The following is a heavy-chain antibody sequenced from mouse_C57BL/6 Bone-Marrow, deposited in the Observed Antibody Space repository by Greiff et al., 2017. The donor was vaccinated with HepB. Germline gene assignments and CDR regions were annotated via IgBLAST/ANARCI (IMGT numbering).Heavy chain of an antibody. CDR2: IDPETGGT. V-gene: IGHV1-15*01. CDR1: GYTFTDYE. J-gene: IGHJ4*01. Sequence: SGAELVRPGASVTLSCKASGYTFTDYEMHWVKQTPVHGLEWIGAIDPETGGTAYNQKFKGKAILTADKSSSTAYMELRSLTSEDSAVYYCTRSATVVEDYAMDYWGQGTSVTVSS. D-gene: IGHD1-1*01. CDR3: TRSATVVEDYAMDY.